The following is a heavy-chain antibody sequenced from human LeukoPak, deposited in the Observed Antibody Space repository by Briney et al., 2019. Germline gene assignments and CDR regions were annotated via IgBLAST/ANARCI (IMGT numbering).Heavy chain of an antibody. J-gene: IGHJ4*02. Sequence: GGSLRLSCAASGFTFSCYAMSWVRQAPGKGLEWVAVIWYDGSNKYYADSVKGRFTISRDNSKNTLYLQMNSLRAEETAVYYCARDAGRYFDWLGYWGQGTLVTVSS. V-gene: IGHV3-33*08. D-gene: IGHD3-9*01. CDR1: GFTFSCYA. CDR3: ARDAGRYFDWLGY. CDR2: IWYDGSNK.